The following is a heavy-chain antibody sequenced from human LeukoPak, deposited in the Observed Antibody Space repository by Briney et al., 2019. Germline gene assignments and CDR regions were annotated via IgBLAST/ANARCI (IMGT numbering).Heavy chain of an antibody. V-gene: IGHV1-2*06. J-gene: IGHJ6*03. CDR3: ASSRVRGVISYMDV. Sequence: ASVKVSCKASGYTFTGYYMHWVRQAPGQGLEWKGRINPNSGGTNYAQKFQGRVTMTRDTSISTAYMELSRLRSDDTAVYYCASSRVRGVISYMDVWGKGTTVTVSS. CDR1: GYTFTGYY. D-gene: IGHD3-10*01. CDR2: INPNSGGT.